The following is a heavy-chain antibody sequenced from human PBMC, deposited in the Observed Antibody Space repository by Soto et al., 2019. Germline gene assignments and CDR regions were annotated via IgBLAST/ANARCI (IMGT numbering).Heavy chain of an antibody. J-gene: IGHJ4*02. CDR1: GFTFSSYA. D-gene: IGHD3-3*01. CDR2: ISYDGSNK. V-gene: IGHV3-30-3*01. Sequence: GGSLRLSCAASGFTFSSYAMHWVRQAPGKGLEWVAVISYDGSNKYYADSVKGRFTISRDNSKNTLYLQMNSLRAEDTAVYYCARDRGLEYTTPDYLFAYRGQGTPDTVSS. CDR3: ARDRGLEYTTPDYLFAY.